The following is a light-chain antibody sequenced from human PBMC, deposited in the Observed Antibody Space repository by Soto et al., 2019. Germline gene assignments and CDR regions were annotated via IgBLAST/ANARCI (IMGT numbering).Light chain of an antibody. CDR3: QNYNDHWT. CDR1: QSISSW. V-gene: IGKV1-5*03. Sequence: DIQMTQSPSTLSASVGDRVTITCRASQSISSWLAWYQQKPGTAPKLLIYTASTLQSGVPSGFSGSGSGTEFTLTISSLQPDDAATYYFQNYNDHWTFGQGTKVEIK. J-gene: IGKJ1*01. CDR2: TAS.